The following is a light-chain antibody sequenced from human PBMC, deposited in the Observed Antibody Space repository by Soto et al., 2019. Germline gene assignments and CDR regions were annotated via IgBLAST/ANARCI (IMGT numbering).Light chain of an antibody. J-gene: IGKJ1*01. CDR2: GAS. CDR3: QQYGSSSWT. V-gene: IGKV3-20*01. Sequence: IVLTQSPGTLSLSPGERATLSCRASQSVSSSYLAWYQQKPGQAHRLLIYGASSRATGIPDRFSGSGSGTDFTLTISRLEPEDFAVYYCQQYGSSSWTFGQGTKVDIX. CDR1: QSVSSSY.